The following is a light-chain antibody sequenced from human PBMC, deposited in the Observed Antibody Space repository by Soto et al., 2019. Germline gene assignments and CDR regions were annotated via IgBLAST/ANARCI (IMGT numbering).Light chain of an antibody. J-gene: IGKJ1*01. CDR3: QYYDNYSWT. V-gene: IGKV1-5*03. Sequence: DIQLTHSPSTLSASVGDRVTITCRASQSIGVWLTWYQQKPGKAPKFLIYKTSTLESGVPSRFSGSGSGIEFTLTISSLQPDDFATYHCQYYDNYSWTFGQGTKVEIK. CDR2: KTS. CDR1: QSIGVW.